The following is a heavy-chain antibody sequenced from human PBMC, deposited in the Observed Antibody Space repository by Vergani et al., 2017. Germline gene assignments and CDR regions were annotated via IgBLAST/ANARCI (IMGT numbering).Heavy chain of an antibody. CDR2: TWYDGNNK. D-gene: IGHD1-14*01. Sequence: QVQLVESGGGVVQPGRSLRLACAASGFTFNQYGMHWVRQAPGKGLEWVAVTWYDGNNKQYVDSVKDRFTISRDNSKSTMYLQMNSLRDEDTGVYYCARDLRLLYNRFDPWGQGTLVTVSS. V-gene: IGHV3-33*01. J-gene: IGHJ5*02. CDR1: GFTFNQYG. CDR3: ARDLRLLYNRFDP.